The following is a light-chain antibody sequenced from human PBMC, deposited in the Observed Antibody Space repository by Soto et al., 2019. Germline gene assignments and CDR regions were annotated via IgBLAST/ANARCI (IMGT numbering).Light chain of an antibody. J-gene: IGLJ2*01. CDR2: EVS. CDR1: SSDVGSYNF. Sequence: QSALTQPASVSGSPGQSITISCSGTSSDVGSYNFVSWYQQHPGKAPKLMIYEVSNRPSGVSDRFSGSKSGYTASLTISGLHTEAEADYYCSPYTSGTCLVVFGGGTKLTVL. CDR3: SPYTSGTCLVV. V-gene: IGLV2-14*01.